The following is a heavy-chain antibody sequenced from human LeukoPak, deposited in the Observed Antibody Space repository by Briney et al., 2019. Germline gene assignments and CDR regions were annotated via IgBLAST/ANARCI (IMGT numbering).Heavy chain of an antibody. Sequence: GGSLTLSCAVSGFTLSSYAMSWVRQAPGKGLGWVSAISGSGGSTYYADSVKGRFTISRDNSKNTLYLQMNSLRAEDTAVYYCAKDRELLHRDAFDIWGQGTMVTVSS. CDR1: GFTLSSYA. CDR2: ISGSGGST. CDR3: AKDRELLHRDAFDI. J-gene: IGHJ3*02. V-gene: IGHV3-23*01. D-gene: IGHD1-26*01.